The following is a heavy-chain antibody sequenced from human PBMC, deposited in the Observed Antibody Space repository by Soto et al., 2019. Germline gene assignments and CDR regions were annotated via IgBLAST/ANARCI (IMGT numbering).Heavy chain of an antibody. J-gene: IGHJ4*02. V-gene: IGHV1-69*02. CDR1: GGTFSSYT. CDR2: IIPILGIA. Sequence: SVKVSCKASGGTFSSYTISWVRQAPGQGLEWMGRIIPILGIANYAQKFQGRVTITADKSTSTAYMELSSLRSEDTAVYYCARVDHGLTVTSDYWGQGTLVTVSS. D-gene: IGHD4-17*01. CDR3: ARVDHGLTVTSDY.